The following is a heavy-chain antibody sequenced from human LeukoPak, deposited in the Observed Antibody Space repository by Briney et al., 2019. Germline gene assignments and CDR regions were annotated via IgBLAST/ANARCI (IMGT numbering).Heavy chain of an antibody. J-gene: IGHJ4*02. V-gene: IGHV4-4*02. CDR1: GGSITNTNY. CDR2: VNLQGST. CDR3: AREGGPYRPLDY. Sequence: SETLSLTCGVSGGSITNTNYWTWVRQPPGKGLEWIGEVNLQGSTNYNPSLMGRVAISVDTSENHISLQLTSVAAADTAVYYCAREGGPYRPLDYSGQGTLVTVSS.